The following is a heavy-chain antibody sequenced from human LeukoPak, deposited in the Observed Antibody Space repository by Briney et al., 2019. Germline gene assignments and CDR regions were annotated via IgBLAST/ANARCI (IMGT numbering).Heavy chain of an antibody. Sequence: GGSLRLSCAASGFTFSSYGIHWVRQAPGKGLEGVAFIRYDGTNKFYVDSVKGRFTISRDNSKNTLYLQMNSLRAEDTAVYYCAKDSGGGYYYFDYWGQGTLVTVPS. D-gene: IGHD3-10*01. CDR1: GFTFSSYG. CDR2: IRYDGTNK. J-gene: IGHJ4*02. V-gene: IGHV3-30*02. CDR3: AKDSGGGYYYFDY.